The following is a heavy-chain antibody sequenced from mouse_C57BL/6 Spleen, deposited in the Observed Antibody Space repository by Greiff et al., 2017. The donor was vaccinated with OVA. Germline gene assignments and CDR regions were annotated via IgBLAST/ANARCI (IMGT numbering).Heavy chain of an antibody. CDR3: ARSDYYGSSPHWYFDV. J-gene: IGHJ1*03. CDR1: GYTFTSYW. D-gene: IGHD1-1*01. V-gene: IGHV1-55*01. Sequence: QVQLQQPGAELVKPGASVKMSCKASGYTFTSYWITWVKQRPGQGLEWIGDIYPGSGSTNYNEKFKSKATLTVDTSSSTAYMQLSSLTSEDSAVYYCARSDYYGSSPHWYFDVWGTGTTVTVSS. CDR2: IYPGSGST.